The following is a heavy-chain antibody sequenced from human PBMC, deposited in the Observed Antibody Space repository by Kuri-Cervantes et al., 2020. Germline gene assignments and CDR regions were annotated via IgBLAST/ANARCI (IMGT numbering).Heavy chain of an antibody. CDR3: AKEGPTGFYDLRGFYGSGFDV. D-gene: IGHD3-22*01. CDR1: GFIFTSSA. V-gene: IGHV1-58*01. J-gene: IGHJ3*01. CDR2: IVVGSGKT. Sequence: SVKVSCKASGFIFTSSAVQWVRQARGQRLEWIGWIVVGSGKTNYAQKFQGRVTITRDMSTSTAYMELSGLRSEDTALYYCAKEGPTGFYDLRGFYGSGFDVWGQGTMVTVSS.